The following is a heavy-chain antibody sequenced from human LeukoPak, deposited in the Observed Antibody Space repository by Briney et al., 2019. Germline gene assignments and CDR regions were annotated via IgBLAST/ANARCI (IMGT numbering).Heavy chain of an antibody. CDR3: ARAGFNWNDGAFEI. Sequence: GGSLRLSCAASGFTFSSYEMNWVRQAPGKGLEWVSYISSSADTIYYADSVKGRFTISRDNAKNTLYLQMNSLRAEDTALYYCARAGFNWNDGAFEIWGQGTMVTVS. CDR1: GFTFSSYE. D-gene: IGHD1-1*01. CDR2: ISSSADTI. V-gene: IGHV3-48*03. J-gene: IGHJ3*02.